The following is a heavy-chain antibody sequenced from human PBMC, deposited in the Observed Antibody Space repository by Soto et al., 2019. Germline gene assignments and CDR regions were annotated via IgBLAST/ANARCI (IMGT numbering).Heavy chain of an antibody. V-gene: IGHV1-18*01. CDR1: GYTFTNYA. J-gene: IGHJ2*01. Sequence: QVQLVQSGAEVKKPGASVKVSCQASGYTFTNYAISWVRQAPGQGLEWMGWISASTRNTDQAQNFQGRVTMTIDTSTNTANMELRSLRSDDTAVYYCARCYCSVGRCYACWHFDLWGRGTLVTVSS. CDR3: ARCYCSVGRCYACWHFDL. D-gene: IGHD2-15*01. CDR2: ISASTRNT.